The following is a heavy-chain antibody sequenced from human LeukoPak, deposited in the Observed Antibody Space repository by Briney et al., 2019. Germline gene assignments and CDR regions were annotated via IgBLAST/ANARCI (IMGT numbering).Heavy chain of an antibody. CDR1: GFTFSSYG. J-gene: IGHJ3*02. D-gene: IGHD4-23*01. V-gene: IGHV3-20*01. Sequence: GGSLRLSCAASGFTFSSYGMSWVRQAPGKGLEWVSGINWNGGSTGYADSVKGRFTISRDNAKNSLYLQMNSLRAEDTALYHCARAVYGGNSIEAFDIWGQGTMVTVSS. CDR3: ARAVYGGNSIEAFDI. CDR2: INWNGGST.